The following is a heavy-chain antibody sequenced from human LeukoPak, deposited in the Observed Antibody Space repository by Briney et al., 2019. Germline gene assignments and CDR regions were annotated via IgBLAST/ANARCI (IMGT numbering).Heavy chain of an antibody. CDR3: ARLDNWIPRTSSYYYYYMDV. V-gene: IGHV1-18*01. Sequence: GASVKVSCKASGYTFTSYGISWVRQAPGQGLEWMGWNSAYNGNTNYAQKLQGRVTMTTDTSTSTAYMELRSLRSDDTAVYYCARLDNWIPRTSSYYYYYMDVWGKGTTVTVSS. D-gene: IGHD1-20*01. CDR1: GYTFTSYG. CDR2: NSAYNGNT. J-gene: IGHJ6*03.